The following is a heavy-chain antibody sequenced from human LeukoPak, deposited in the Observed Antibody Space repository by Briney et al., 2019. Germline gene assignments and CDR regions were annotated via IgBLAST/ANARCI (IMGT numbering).Heavy chain of an antibody. CDR3: AREGTAGTNLNWFDP. J-gene: IGHJ5*02. V-gene: IGHV4-59*01. Sequence: SETLSLTCTVSGGSISSYYWSWIRQPPGKGLEWIGYISYSGSTNFNPSLKSRVIISVDTSKNQFSLKLSSVTAADTAVYYCAREGTAGTNLNWFDPWGQGTLVTVSS. D-gene: IGHD1-1*01. CDR1: GGSISSYY. CDR2: ISYSGST.